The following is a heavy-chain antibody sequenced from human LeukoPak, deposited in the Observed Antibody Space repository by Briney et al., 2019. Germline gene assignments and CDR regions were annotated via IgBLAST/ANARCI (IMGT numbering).Heavy chain of an antibody. J-gene: IGHJ5*02. CDR3: VRDSVRSYYDSSGYYGNWFDP. Sequence: GGSLRLSCVASGFTFENYAMHWVRQAPGKGLEWVSGISWNSGSMGYADSVKGRFTISRDNAKNSLHLQMNNLRAEDTALYCCVRDSVRSYYDSSGYYGNWFDPWGQGTLVTVSS. D-gene: IGHD3-22*01. CDR2: ISWNSGSM. CDR1: GFTFENYA. V-gene: IGHV3-9*01.